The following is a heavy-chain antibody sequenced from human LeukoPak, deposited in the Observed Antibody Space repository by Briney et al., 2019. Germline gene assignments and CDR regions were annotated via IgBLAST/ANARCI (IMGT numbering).Heavy chain of an antibody. Sequence: GGSLRLSCAASGFTFSNYAMMWVRQAPGKRLEWISSITGSGDGTYYAGSVRGRFTISRDNPENTLYLQVNSLTVEHTAVYFCVKGFVHPTYYFDYWGQGTLVTVSS. CDR1: GFTFSNYA. D-gene: IGHD3-10*01. V-gene: IGHV3-23*01. CDR3: VKGFVHPTYYFDY. J-gene: IGHJ4*02. CDR2: ITGSGDGT.